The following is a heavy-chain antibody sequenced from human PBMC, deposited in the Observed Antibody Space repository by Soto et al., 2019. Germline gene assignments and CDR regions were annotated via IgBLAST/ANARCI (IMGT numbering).Heavy chain of an antibody. Sequence: GGSLRLSCAASGFTFYNYAMSWVRQAPGKGLEWVSTILVDGRTFYVDSVKGRFTISRDSSQNTVYLQMNSLTAGDTALYYCAKATATGGGAFDICGQGTMVTVS. CDR3: AKATATGGGAFDI. CDR1: GFTFYNYA. J-gene: IGHJ3*02. D-gene: IGHD2-8*02. V-gene: IGHV3-23*01. CDR2: ILVDGRT.